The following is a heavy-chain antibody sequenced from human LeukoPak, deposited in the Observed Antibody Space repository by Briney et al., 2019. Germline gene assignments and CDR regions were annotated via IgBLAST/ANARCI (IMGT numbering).Heavy chain of an antibody. Sequence: GASVKVSCKASGYTFTSYYMHWVRQAPGQGLEWTGIINPSGGSTSYAQKFQGRVTMTRDTSTSTVYMELSSLRSEDTAVYYCARDVLLRSRNYYYGMDVWGQGTTVTVSS. J-gene: IGHJ6*02. CDR2: INPSGGST. V-gene: IGHV1-46*01. CDR3: ARDVLLRSRNYYYGMDV. CDR1: GYTFTSYY. D-gene: IGHD3-9*01.